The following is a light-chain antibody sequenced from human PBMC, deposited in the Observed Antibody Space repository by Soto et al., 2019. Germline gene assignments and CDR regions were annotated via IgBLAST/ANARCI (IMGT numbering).Light chain of an antibody. CDR3: QHYANLPIT. J-gene: IGKJ5*01. CDR1: QDITKY. Sequence: DIQMTQSPSSLSASLGDRVTITCQASQDITKYLNWYQQKPGKAPKLLIYDASNLEIGVPSRFSGSGSGTDFTFTISTLQPEDVETYYCQHYANLPITFGQGTRLEIK. CDR2: DAS. V-gene: IGKV1-33*01.